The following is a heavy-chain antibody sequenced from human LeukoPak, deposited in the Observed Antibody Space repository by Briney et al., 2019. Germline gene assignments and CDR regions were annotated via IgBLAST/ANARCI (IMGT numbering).Heavy chain of an antibody. J-gene: IGHJ4*02. CDR2: ISGSGGST. Sequence: GGSLRLSCAASGFTFSSYAMSWVRQAPGKGVEWVSAISGSGGSTYYADSVKGRFTISRDNSKNTLYLQMNSLRAEDTAVYYCAKKTRTSGYGGDFDYWGQGTLVTVSS. CDR1: GFTFSSYA. V-gene: IGHV3-23*01. D-gene: IGHD3-9*01. CDR3: AKKTRTSGYGGDFDY.